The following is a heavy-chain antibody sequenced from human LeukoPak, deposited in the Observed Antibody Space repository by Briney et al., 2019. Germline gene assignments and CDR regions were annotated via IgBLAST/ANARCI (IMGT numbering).Heavy chain of an antibody. CDR3: ARDRYSYDFWSGYPLNNYYYYGMDA. D-gene: IGHD3-3*01. CDR2: IYYSGST. V-gene: IGHV4-59*01. Sequence: SETLSLTCTVSGGSISSYYWSWIRQPPGKGLEWIGYIYYSGSTNYNPSLKSRVTISVDTSKNQFSLKLSSVTAADTAVYYCARDRYSYDFWSGYPLNNYYYYGMDAWGQGTTVTVSS. J-gene: IGHJ6*02. CDR1: GGSISSYY.